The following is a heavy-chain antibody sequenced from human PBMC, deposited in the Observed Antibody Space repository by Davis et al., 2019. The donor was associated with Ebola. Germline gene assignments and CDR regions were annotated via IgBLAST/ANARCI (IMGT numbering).Heavy chain of an antibody. V-gene: IGHV4-61*01. CDR3: ARVNRFFTYYMDV. Sequence: PSETLSLTCTVSGGSISSGSYYWSWIRQPPGKGLEWIGYIYYSGSTNYNPSLKSRVTISVDTSKNQFSLKLSSVTAADTAVYYCARVNRFFTYYMDVWGKGTTVTVSS. D-gene: IGHD3-3*01. CDR1: GGSISSGSYY. CDR2: IYYSGST. J-gene: IGHJ6*03.